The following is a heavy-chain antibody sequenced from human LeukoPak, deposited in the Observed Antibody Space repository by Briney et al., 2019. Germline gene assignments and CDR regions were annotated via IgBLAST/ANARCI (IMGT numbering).Heavy chain of an antibody. Sequence: GGSLRLSCAASGFTLSSYAMSWVRQAPGKGLEWVSVIYSGGSTYYADSVQGRFTISRDNSKNTLYLQMNSLRAEDTAVYYCVYGDFVRTVNYFDYWGQGTLVTVSS. J-gene: IGHJ4*02. CDR2: IYSGGST. CDR3: VYGDFVRTVNYFDY. V-gene: IGHV3-66*01. CDR1: GFTLSSYA. D-gene: IGHD4-17*01.